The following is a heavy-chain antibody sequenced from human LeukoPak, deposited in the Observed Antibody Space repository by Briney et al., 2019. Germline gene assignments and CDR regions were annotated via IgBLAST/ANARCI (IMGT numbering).Heavy chain of an antibody. CDR1: GYTFTGYY. Sequence: ASMKVSCKASGYTFTGYYIHWVRQAPGQGLEWMGWINPNTGGTNYAQKFQGRVTMTRDTSISTAYMELNMLKSDDTALYYCARDQRGIGIPYYFDYWGQGTLVTVSS. V-gene: IGHV1-2*02. J-gene: IGHJ4*02. D-gene: IGHD1-14*01. CDR3: ARDQRGIGIPYYFDY. CDR2: INPNTGGT.